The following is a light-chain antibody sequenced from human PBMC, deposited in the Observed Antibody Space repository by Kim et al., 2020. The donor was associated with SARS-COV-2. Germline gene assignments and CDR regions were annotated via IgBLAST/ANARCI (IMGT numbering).Light chain of an antibody. J-gene: IGKJ1*01. CDR2: GAS. CDR3: QQYNSWLSWT. V-gene: IGKV3-15*01. Sequence: SPGERATLSCRASQSVSGNLAWYQQKPGQAPRLLIYGASTRATGIPGRFSGSGSGTEFTLTISSLQSEDFAVYYCQQYNSWLSWTFGQGTKVDIK. CDR1: QSVSGN.